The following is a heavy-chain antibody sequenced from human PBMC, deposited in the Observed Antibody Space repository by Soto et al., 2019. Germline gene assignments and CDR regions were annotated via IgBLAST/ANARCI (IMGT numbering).Heavy chain of an antibody. CDR3: ARQGSSGPDY. CDR2: IYPGDSEI. CDR1: GYTFSSYW. D-gene: IGHD3-22*01. J-gene: IGHJ4*02. V-gene: IGHV5-51*01. Sequence: GESLKISCKGSGYTFSSYWMIWVRQMPGKGLEWMGIIYPGDSEISYSPSFEGQVTISADKSSTTAFLQWSSVKASDTAIYYCARQGSSGPDYWGQGTLVTVSS.